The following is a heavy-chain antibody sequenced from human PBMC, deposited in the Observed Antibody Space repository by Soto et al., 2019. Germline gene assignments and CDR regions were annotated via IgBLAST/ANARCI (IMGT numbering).Heavy chain of an antibody. J-gene: IGHJ6*02. V-gene: IGHV1-69*06. CDR2: IIPIFGTA. CDR3: ASSPGPIAGADIYYYYGMDV. Sequence: ASVKVSCKASGGTFSSYAISWVRQAPGQGLEWMGGIIPIFGTANYAQKFQGRVTITADKSTSTAYMELSSLRSEDTAVYYCASSPGPIAGADIYYYYGMDVWGQGTTVTVSS. D-gene: IGHD6-13*01. CDR1: GGTFSSYA.